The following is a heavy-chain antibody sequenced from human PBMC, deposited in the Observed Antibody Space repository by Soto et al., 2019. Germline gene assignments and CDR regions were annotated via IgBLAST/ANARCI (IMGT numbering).Heavy chain of an antibody. CDR2: ISGSGVST. J-gene: IGHJ6*02. CDR3: AKYGGVAAPPTYYYGMDV. V-gene: IGHV3-23*01. D-gene: IGHD2-15*01. CDR1: GFTFTDFA. Sequence: VQLLESGGGLVQPGGSLRLSCVASGFTFTDFAMTWVRQVPGKGLEWVSVISGSGVSTYFADSVQGRFTISRDRSKNTLYLQMNSLRADDTAVYYCAKYGGVAAPPTYYYGMDVWGQGTTVTVSS.